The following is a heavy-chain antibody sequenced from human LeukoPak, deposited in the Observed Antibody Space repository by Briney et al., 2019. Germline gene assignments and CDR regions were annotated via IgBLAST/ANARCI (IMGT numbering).Heavy chain of an antibody. V-gene: IGHV3-30*18. CDR1: GFTFSSYG. J-gene: IGHJ4*02. CDR2: ISYDGSNK. CDR3: AKDRMGGYYYDSSGYYALPLDY. D-gene: IGHD3-22*01. Sequence: GGSLRLSCAASGFTFSSYGMHWVRQAPGKGLEWVAVISYDGSNKYYADSVKGRFTISRDNSKNTLYLQMNSLRAEDTAMYYCAKDRMGGYYYDSSGYYALPLDYWGQGTLVTVSS.